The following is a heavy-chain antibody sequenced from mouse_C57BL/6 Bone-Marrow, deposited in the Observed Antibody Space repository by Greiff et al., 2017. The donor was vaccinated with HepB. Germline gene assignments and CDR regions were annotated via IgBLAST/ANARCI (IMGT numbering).Heavy chain of an antibody. V-gene: IGHV1-26*01. J-gene: IGHJ3*01. D-gene: IGHD1-1*01. CDR1: GYTFTDYY. Sequence: VQLQQSGPELVKPGASVKISCKASGYTFTDYYMNWVKQSHGKSLEWIGDINPNNGGTSYNQKFKGKATLTVDKSSSTAYMELRSLTSEDSAVYYCARYYGSSRFAYWGQGTLVTVSA. CDR3: ARYYGSSRFAY. CDR2: INPNNGGT.